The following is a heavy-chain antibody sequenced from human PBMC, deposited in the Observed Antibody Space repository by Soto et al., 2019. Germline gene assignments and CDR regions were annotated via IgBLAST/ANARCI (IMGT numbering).Heavy chain of an antibody. J-gene: IGHJ6*02. D-gene: IGHD4-17*01. CDR1: GYTFTSYG. CDR2: ISAYNGNT. Sequence: GASVKVSCKASGYTFTSYGISWVRQAPGQGLEWMGWISAYNGNTNYAQKLQGRVTMTTDTSTSTAYMELRSLRSDDTAVYYCASSNTVLTPAPYGMDVWGQGTTVTVSS. V-gene: IGHV1-18*01. CDR3: ASSNTVLTPAPYGMDV.